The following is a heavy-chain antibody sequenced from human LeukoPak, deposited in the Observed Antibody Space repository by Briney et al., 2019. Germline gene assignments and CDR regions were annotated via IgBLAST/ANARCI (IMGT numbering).Heavy chain of an antibody. CDR3: ARVYSSGWYKGYYFDY. J-gene: IGHJ4*02. Sequence: PSETLSLTCAVSGYSISSGYYWGWIRQPPGKGQEWIGSIYHSGSTYYNPSLKSRVTISVDTSKNQFSLKLSSVTAADTAVYYCARVYSSGWYKGYYFDYWGQGTLVTVSS. D-gene: IGHD6-19*01. V-gene: IGHV4-38-2*01. CDR2: IYHSGST. CDR1: GYSISSGYY.